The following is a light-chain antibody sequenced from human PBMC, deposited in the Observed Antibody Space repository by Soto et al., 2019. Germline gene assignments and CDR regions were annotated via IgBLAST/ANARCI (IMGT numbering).Light chain of an antibody. Sequence: EIVLTQSPGTLSLSPGERATLSCRASQTIGSSNLAWYQQKPGQAPRVLIFAASSRATGIPDRFSGSGSGTDFTLTISRLEPEDFAVYYCQQYGGSPRTFGQGTKVELK. V-gene: IGKV3-20*01. CDR2: AAS. CDR1: QTIGSSN. J-gene: IGKJ1*01. CDR3: QQYGGSPRT.